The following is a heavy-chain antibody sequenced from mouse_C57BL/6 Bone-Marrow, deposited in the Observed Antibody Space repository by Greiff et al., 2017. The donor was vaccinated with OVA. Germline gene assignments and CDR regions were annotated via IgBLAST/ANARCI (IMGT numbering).Heavy chain of an antibody. CDR1: GYTFTSYW. D-gene: IGHD2-4*01. J-gene: IGHJ4*01. V-gene: IGHV1-50*01. CDR3: ASSTMITTIYYYAMDY. CDR2: IDPSDSYT. Sequence: QVQLQQPGAELVKPGASVKLSCKASGYTFTSYWMQWVKQRPGQGLEWIGEIDPSDSYTNYNQKFKGKATLTVDTSSSTAYMQLSSLTSEDSAVYYCASSTMITTIYYYAMDYWGQGTSVTVSS.